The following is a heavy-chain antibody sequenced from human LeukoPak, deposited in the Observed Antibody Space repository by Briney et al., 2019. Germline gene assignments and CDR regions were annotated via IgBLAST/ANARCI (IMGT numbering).Heavy chain of an antibody. Sequence: GRSLRLPCAASGFTFSSYGMHWVRQAPGKGLEWVAVIWYDGSNKYYADSVKGRFTISRDNSKNTLYLQMNSLRAEDTAVYYCARDTQSYYYYYMDVWGKGTTVTVSS. V-gene: IGHV3-33*01. CDR3: ARDTQSYYYYYMDV. CDR2: IWYDGSNK. CDR1: GFTFSSYG. J-gene: IGHJ6*03.